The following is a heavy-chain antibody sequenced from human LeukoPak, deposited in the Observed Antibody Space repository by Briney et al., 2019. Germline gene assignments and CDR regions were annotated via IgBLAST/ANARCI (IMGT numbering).Heavy chain of an antibody. Sequence: PGGSLRLSCAASGFTFSSYAMSWVRQAPGKGLEWVSAISGSGGSTYYADSVKGRFTISRDNSKNTLYLQMNSLRAEDTAVYYCARAPGFGFWSGYFDYWGQGTLVTVSS. V-gene: IGHV3-23*01. D-gene: IGHD3-3*01. CDR3: ARAPGFGFWSGYFDY. CDR2: ISGSGGST. CDR1: GFTFSSYA. J-gene: IGHJ4*02.